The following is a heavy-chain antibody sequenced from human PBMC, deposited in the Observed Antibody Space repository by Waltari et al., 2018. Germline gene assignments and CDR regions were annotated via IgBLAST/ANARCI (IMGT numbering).Heavy chain of an antibody. Sequence: EGQVVESGGGLVKPGGSLRRSCAASGFTFSNAYKNWVRQASGKGLEWVGRKTKADGGTTDYAAPVKGRFTISRDDSRNTLYLQINNLKTEDTAVYYCSTEMATIRGPFDFWGQGTLVTVSS. CDR2: KTKADGGTT. J-gene: IGHJ4*02. D-gene: IGHD5-12*01. V-gene: IGHV3-15*01. CDR1: GFTFSNAY. CDR3: STEMATIRGPFDF.